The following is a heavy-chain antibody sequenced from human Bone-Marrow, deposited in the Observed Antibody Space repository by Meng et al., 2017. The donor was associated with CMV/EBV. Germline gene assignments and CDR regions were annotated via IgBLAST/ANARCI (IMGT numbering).Heavy chain of an antibody. CDR1: GFTFSSYA. CDR2: ISGSGGST. J-gene: IGHJ3*02. Sequence: GESLKISCAASGFTFSSYAMSWVRQAPGKGLEWVSAISGSGGSTYYADSVKGRFTISRDNAKNSLYLQMNSLRAEDTAVYYCARGDSGRDAFEIWGQGTMVTVSS. D-gene: IGHD1-26*01. V-gene: IGHV3-23*01. CDR3: ARGDSGRDAFEI.